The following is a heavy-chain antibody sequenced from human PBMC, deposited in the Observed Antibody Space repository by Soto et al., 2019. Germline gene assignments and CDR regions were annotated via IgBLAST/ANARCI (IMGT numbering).Heavy chain of an antibody. CDR1: EFIFSTYA. CDR2: ISGSGSTT. V-gene: IGHV3-23*01. Sequence: GSLRLSCAASEFIFSTYAMSWVRQAPGKGLEWVSGISGSGSTTDYSDSVKGRFTISRDNSKNTLYLQMNILRAEDTAVYYCAKDTARYCSAGRCPRWFDYWGQGTLVTVSS. D-gene: IGHD2-15*01. CDR3: AKDTARYCSAGRCPRWFDY. J-gene: IGHJ4*02.